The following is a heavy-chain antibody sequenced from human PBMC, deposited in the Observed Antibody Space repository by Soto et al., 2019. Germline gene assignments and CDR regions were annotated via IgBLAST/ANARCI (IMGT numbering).Heavy chain of an antibody. J-gene: IGHJ4*02. CDR2: IIPIFGTA. D-gene: IGHD3-22*01. V-gene: IGHV1-69*13. CDR1: GGTFSSYA. CDR3: AREPRESYYYDSSGYYYFDY. Sequence: SVKVSCKASGGTFSSYAISWVRQAPGQGLEWMGGIIPIFGTANYAQKFQGRVTITADESTSTAYMELSSLRSEDTAVYYCAREPRESYYYDSSGYYYFDYWGQGTLVTVSS.